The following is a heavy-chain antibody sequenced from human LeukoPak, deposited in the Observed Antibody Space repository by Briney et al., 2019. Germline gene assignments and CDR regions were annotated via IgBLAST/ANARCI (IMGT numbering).Heavy chain of an antibody. Sequence: SQTLSLTCTVSGGSISSGSYYWSWIRQPAGKGLEWIGRIYTSGSTNYNPSLKSRVTISVDTSKNQFSLKLSSVTAADTAVYYCARNYDSSGYYYRPDDAFDIWGQGTMVTVSS. CDR2: IYTSGST. D-gene: IGHD3-22*01. CDR1: GGSISSGSYY. V-gene: IGHV4-61*02. CDR3: ARNYDSSGYYYRPDDAFDI. J-gene: IGHJ3*02.